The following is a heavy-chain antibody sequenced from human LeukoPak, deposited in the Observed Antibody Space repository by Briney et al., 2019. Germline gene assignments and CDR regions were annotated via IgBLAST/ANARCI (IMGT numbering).Heavy chain of an antibody. CDR1: GGSISSGGYY. V-gene: IGHV4-31*03. Sequence: SETLSLTCTVSGGSISSGGYYWSWIRQHPGKGLEWIGYIYHSGSTSYNPSLKSRVTMSVDTSKNQFSLKLSSVTAADTAVYYCARDGVGHGDYAGRFDPWGQGTLVTVSS. D-gene: IGHD4-17*01. J-gene: IGHJ5*02. CDR3: ARDGVGHGDYAGRFDP. CDR2: IYHSGST.